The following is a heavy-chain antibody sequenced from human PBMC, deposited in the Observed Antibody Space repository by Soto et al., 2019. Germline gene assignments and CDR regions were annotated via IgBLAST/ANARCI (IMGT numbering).Heavy chain of an antibody. V-gene: IGHV1-69*02. CDR1: GGTFSSYT. J-gene: IGHJ4*02. CDR3: XXRXGDGYNDY. D-gene: IGHD5-12*01. CDR2: IIPILGIA. Sequence: QVQLVQSGAEVKKPGSSVKVSCKASGGTFSSYTISWVRQAPGQGLEWMGRIIPILGIANYAQKFQGRVTXXXXXXXXXXXXXXXXXXXXXXXXXXXXXRXGDGYNDYWGQGTLVTVSS.